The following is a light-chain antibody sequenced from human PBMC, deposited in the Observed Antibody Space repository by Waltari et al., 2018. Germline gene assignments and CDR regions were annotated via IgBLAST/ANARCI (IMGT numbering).Light chain of an antibody. J-gene: IGKJ3*01. Sequence: EIVMTQSPATLSVSPGERATLSCRASQSVSSKLAWFQQKTGQAPRLLIYGASTRATGIPARFSGRGSGTDFTLIISSLQSEDFADYYCQQLNNWPFTFGPGTKVDIK. V-gene: IGKV3-15*01. CDR2: GAS. CDR3: QQLNNWPFT. CDR1: QSVSSK.